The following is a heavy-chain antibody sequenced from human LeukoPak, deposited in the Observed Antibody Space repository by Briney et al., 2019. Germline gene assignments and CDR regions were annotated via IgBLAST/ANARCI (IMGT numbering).Heavy chain of an antibody. D-gene: IGHD3-16*01. J-gene: IGHJ4*02. CDR3: AVGGHDY. CDR1: GFTFSSYG. CDR2: VRYNGSNK. V-gene: IGHV3-30*02. Sequence: GGSLSLSCAASGFTFSSYGMHWVRQAPGKGLEWVAFVRYNGSNKYYAGSVKGRFTISRDNSKNTLYLQMNSLRAEDTAVYYCAVGGHDYWGQGTLVTVSS.